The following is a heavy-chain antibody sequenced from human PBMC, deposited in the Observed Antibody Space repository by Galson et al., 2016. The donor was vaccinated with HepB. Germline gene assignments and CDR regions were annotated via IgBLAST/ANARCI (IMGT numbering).Heavy chain of an antibody. CDR2: FYYSGIT. Sequence: SETLSLTCTVSGDSISSSAYYWGWIRQSPGMGLEWIGSFYYSGITFYNPSLKSRVTISVDTSKNQFSLNLSSVTAADTDVYFCARDRRPHSRGRYGSEYSYYYARDVWGQGTTVTVSS. V-gene: IGHV4-39*07. CDR3: ARDRRPHSRGRYGSEYSYYYARDV. D-gene: IGHD6-19*01. CDR1: GDSISSSAYY. J-gene: IGHJ6*02.